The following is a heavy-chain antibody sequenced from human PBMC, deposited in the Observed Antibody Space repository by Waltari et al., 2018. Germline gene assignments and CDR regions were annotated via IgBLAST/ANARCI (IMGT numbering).Heavy chain of an antibody. D-gene: IGHD3-3*02. CDR1: GYTFSGYY. CDR2: INPNSGGT. CDR3: ARAPSIGPLRVFDY. J-gene: IGHJ4*02. V-gene: IGHV1-2*02. Sequence: QVQVVQSGAEVKKPGASVKVSCKASGYTFSGYYMHWVRQAPGQGLEWMGWINPNSGGTNYAQKFQGRVTMTRDTSISTAYMELSSLRSDDAAVYYCARAPSIGPLRVFDYWGQGTLVTVSS.